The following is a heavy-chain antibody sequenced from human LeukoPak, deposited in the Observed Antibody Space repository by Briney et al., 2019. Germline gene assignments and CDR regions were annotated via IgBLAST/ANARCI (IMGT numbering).Heavy chain of an antibody. J-gene: IGHJ4*02. CDR2: ISSSSSTI. D-gene: IGHD3-16*02. CDR1: GFTFSSYS. CDR3: ASTFWGSYRPNPFDY. V-gene: IGHV3-48*01. Sequence: PGGSLRLSCAASGFTFSSYSMNWVRQAPGKGLEWVSYISSSSSTIYYADSVKGRFTISRDNAKNSLYLQMNSLRAEDTAVYYCASTFWGSYRPNPFDYWGQGTLVTVSS.